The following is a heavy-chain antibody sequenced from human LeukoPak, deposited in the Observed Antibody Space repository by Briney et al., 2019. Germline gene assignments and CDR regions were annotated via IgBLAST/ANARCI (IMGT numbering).Heavy chain of an antibody. V-gene: IGHV1-2*06. CDR1: GYTLTSYG. CDR2: INPSSGGT. J-gene: IGHJ4*02. D-gene: IGHD3-10*01. Sequence: ASVKVSCKASGYTLTSYGISWVRQAPGQGLEWMGRINPSSGGTNYAQKFQGRVTMTRDTSISTAYMELSRLRSDDTAVYYCARGGYGSRPNQYYFDYWGQGTLVTVSS. CDR3: ARGGYGSRPNQYYFDY.